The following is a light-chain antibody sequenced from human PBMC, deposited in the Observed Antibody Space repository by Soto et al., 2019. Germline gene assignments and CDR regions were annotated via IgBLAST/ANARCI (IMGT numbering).Light chain of an antibody. J-gene: IGKJ1*01. CDR1: QSVSTSY. V-gene: IGKV3-20*01. Sequence: DIVLTQSPGTLSLSPGERATLSCRASQSVSTSYLAWYQQKPGQAPRLLIFGASSRATGIPDRFIGSGSGTDFTLTISRLEPEDFAVYYCQQYRSSPTTFGQGTKVEL. CDR3: QQYRSSPTT. CDR2: GAS.